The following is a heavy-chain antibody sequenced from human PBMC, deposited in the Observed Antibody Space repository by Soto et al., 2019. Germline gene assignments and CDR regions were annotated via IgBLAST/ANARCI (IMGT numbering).Heavy chain of an antibody. CDR1: GYIFPDYY. Sequence: QVQLVQSGAEVKKPGASVKVSCKASGYIFPDYYVHWVRQAPGEGLEWMGRINPNGGGTNYAQKFQGRVTITADKSTSTAYMELSSLRSEDTAVYYCARGGSGYSGPAYFDYWGQGTLVTVSS. D-gene: IGHD5-12*01. V-gene: IGHV1-2*02. CDR2: INPNGGGT. CDR3: ARGGSGYSGPAYFDY. J-gene: IGHJ4*02.